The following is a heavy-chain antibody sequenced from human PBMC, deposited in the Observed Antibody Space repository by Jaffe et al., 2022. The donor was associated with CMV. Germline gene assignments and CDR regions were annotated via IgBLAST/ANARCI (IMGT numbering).Heavy chain of an antibody. Sequence: EVQLVESGGGLVQPGGSLRLSCAASGFTFSSYEMNWVRQAPGKGLEWVSYISSSGSTIYYADSVKGRFTISRDNAKNSLYLQMNSLRAEDTAVYYCARREGGLSGYYYYYYMDVWGKGTTVTVSS. J-gene: IGHJ6*03. CDR3: ARREGGLSGYYYYYYMDV. CDR1: GFTFSSYE. CDR2: ISSSGSTI. V-gene: IGHV3-48*03. D-gene: IGHD6-19*01.